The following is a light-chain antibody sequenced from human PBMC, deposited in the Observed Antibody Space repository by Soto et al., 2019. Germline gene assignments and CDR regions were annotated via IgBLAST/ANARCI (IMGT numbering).Light chain of an antibody. CDR3: SSYAGSNVVV. J-gene: IGLJ2*01. Sequence: QSALTQPPSASGSPGQSVTISCTGTSSDVGGYNYVSWYQQHPGKAPKFMIYEVNKRPSGVPDRFSGSKSGNTAPLTVSGLQAEDEADYYCSSYAGSNVVVFGGGTKVTVL. V-gene: IGLV2-8*01. CDR1: SSDVGGYNY. CDR2: EVN.